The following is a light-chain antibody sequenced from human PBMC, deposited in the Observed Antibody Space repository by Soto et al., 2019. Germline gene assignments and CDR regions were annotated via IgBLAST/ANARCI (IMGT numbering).Light chain of an antibody. CDR1: SRDVGYSNY. V-gene: IGLV2-14*01. CDR3: SSYTSSSTYV. J-gene: IGLJ1*01. Sequence: SALTQPPSASGSPGQSVTISCSGTSRDVGYSNYVSWYQQHPGKAPKLMISEVSNRPSGVSNRFSGSKSGNTASLTISGLQAEDEADYYCSSYTSSSTYVFGTGTKVTVL. CDR2: EVS.